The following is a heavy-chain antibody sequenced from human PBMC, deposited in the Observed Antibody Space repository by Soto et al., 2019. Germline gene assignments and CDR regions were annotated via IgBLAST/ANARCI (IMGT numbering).Heavy chain of an antibody. CDR1: GFTFSSYL. J-gene: IGHJ6*02. CDR2: INSDGSST. Sequence: LSLSCAASGFTFSSYLMHWVRQAPGKGLVWVSGINSDGSSTSYADSVKGRFTISRDNAKNTLYLRMNSLRAEDTAVYYCARLGEDYYNYYRIDVWGQGSTVTVSS. V-gene: IGHV3-74*01. CDR3: ARLGEDYYNYYRIDV. D-gene: IGHD2-21*01.